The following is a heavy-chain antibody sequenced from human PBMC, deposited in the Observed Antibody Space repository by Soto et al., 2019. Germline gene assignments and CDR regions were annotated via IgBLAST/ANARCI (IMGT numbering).Heavy chain of an antibody. V-gene: IGHV4-31*03. CDR1: GGSISSGGYY. Sequence: QVQLQESGPGLVKPSQTLSLTCTVSGGSISSGGYYWSWIRQHPGKGLDWIGNIYYSGSTYYNPSLKSRVSVSVDTSKNQFSLKLSSVTAADTAVYYCARGNYSGAGGYSKWFDYWGQGTLVTVSS. CDR2: IYYSGST. CDR3: ARGNYSGAGGYSKWFDY. J-gene: IGHJ4*02. D-gene: IGHD3-10*01.